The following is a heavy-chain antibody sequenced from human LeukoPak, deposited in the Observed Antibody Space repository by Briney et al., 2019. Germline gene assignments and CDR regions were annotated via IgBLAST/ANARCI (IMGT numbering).Heavy chain of an antibody. Sequence: SETLSLTCVVSGYSISSGYCWAWIRQPPGKGLELIGSIYHGGSTNYNPSLKSRVTISVDTSKNQFSLNLNSVTAADTAVYYCARARGYYYYMDVWGKGTTVTVSS. J-gene: IGHJ6*03. V-gene: IGHV4-38-2*01. D-gene: IGHD3-10*01. CDR2: IYHGGST. CDR3: ARARGYYYYMDV. CDR1: GYSISSGYC.